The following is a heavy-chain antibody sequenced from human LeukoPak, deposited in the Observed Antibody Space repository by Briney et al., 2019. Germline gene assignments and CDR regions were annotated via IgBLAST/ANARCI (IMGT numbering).Heavy chain of an antibody. Sequence: PSETLPLTCTVSGGSIRSGSYYWSWIRQPAGKGLEWIGHVYPSERINYNPSLRTRVTISVDTSRNQFSLRLSSVTAADTAVYYCAREGDFRDDAFDIWGQGTMVTVSS. CDR3: AREGDFRDDAFDI. J-gene: IGHJ3*02. D-gene: IGHD2-21*01. V-gene: IGHV4-61*09. CDR2: VYPSERI. CDR1: GGSIRSGSYY.